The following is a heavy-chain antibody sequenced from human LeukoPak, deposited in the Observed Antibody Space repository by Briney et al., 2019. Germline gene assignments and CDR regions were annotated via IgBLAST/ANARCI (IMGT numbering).Heavy chain of an antibody. D-gene: IGHD3-10*01. J-gene: IGHJ4*02. V-gene: IGHV3-7*01. CDR1: GFTFSSYW. CDR2: IKQDGSEK. Sequence: PGGSLRLSCAASGFTFSSYWMSWVRQAPGKGLEWVANIKQDGSEKYYVDSVKGRFTISRDNAKNSLYLQMNSLRAEDTAVYYRWGFGELLQIDYWGQGTLVTVSS. CDR3: WGFGELLQIDY.